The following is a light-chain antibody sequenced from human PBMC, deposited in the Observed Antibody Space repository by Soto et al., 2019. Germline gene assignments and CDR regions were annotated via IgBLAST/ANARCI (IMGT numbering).Light chain of an antibody. CDR2: DVT. Sequence: QSALTQPASVSGSPGQSITISCTGTSSDVGGYDYVSWYQHHPGKAPQLLIYDVTNRPSGVSYRFSGSKSGNTAYLTISGLQTEDEADYYCSSYTSRSTLFGGGTKLTVL. CDR3: SSYTSRSTL. CDR1: SSDVGGYDY. V-gene: IGLV2-14*03. J-gene: IGLJ2*01.